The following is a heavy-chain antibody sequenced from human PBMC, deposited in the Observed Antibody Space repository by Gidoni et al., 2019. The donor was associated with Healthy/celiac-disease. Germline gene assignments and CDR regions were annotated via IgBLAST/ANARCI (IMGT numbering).Heavy chain of an antibody. Sequence: EVQLVESGGGLVQPGGSLRLSCAASGFTVSSNYMSWVRQAPGKGLEWVSVIYSGGSTYYADSVKGRLTISRDNSKNTLYLQMNSLRAEDTAVYYCARSLAVAGSYYFDYWGQGTLVTVSS. J-gene: IGHJ4*02. CDR1: GFTVSSNY. CDR2: IYSGGST. CDR3: ARSLAVAGSYYFDY. D-gene: IGHD6-19*01. V-gene: IGHV3-66*01.